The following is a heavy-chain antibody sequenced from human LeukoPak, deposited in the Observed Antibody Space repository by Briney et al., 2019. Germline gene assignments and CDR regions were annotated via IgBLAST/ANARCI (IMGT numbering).Heavy chain of an antibody. J-gene: IGHJ4*02. Sequence: GGSLRLSCAASGFTFSGSAMHWVRQASGKGLEWVGRIRSKANSYATAYAASVKGRFTISRDDSKNTAYLQMNSLKTEDTAVYYCTMCYYDSSGYSPFDYWGQGTLVTVSS. D-gene: IGHD3-22*01. CDR1: GFTFSGSA. V-gene: IGHV3-73*01. CDR3: TMCYYDSSGYSPFDY. CDR2: IRSKANSYAT.